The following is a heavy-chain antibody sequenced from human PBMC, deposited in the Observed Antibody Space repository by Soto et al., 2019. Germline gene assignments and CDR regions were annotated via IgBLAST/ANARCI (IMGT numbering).Heavy chain of an antibody. J-gene: IGHJ3*02. CDR1: GYTFTSYV. Sequence: QVQLVQSGAEVKKPGASVKVSCKASGYTFTSYVINCVRQAPGQGLDWMGWMNPNSGNTGYAQKFQGRVTMTRNTSISTAYMELSSLRSEDTAVYYCAYGVATIYLSAFDIWGQGTMVTVSS. CDR2: MNPNSGNT. CDR3: AYGVATIYLSAFDI. V-gene: IGHV1-8*01. D-gene: IGHD5-12*01.